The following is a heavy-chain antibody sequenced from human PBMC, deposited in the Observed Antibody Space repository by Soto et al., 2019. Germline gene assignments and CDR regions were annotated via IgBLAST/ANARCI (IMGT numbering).Heavy chain of an antibody. Sequence: SETLSLTCAVSGVSISSGNWWTWVRQTPQRGLEYIAEIFHDGTANYYPSSERRVAISVDTSKNQFSLKLTSVTAADTAIYFCARLVYDTRLNYMYFDFWGQGALVTVSS. V-gene: IGHV4-4*02. D-gene: IGHD3-10*01. J-gene: IGHJ4*02. CDR2: IFHDGTA. CDR1: GVSISSGNW. CDR3: ARLVYDTRLNYMYFDF.